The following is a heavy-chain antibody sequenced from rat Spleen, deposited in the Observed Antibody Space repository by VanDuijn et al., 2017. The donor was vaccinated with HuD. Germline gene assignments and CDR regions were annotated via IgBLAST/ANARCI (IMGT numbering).Heavy chain of an antibody. CDR1: GFTFSDYY. D-gene: IGHD4-3*01. CDR3: AREDHGVDY. CDR2: ISYEGTST. J-gene: IGHJ2*01. V-gene: IGHV5-22*01. Sequence: EVQLVESGGGLVQPGRSMKLSCAASGFTFSDYYMAWVRQAPKKGLEWVASISYEGTSTYYGDSVKGRFTISRDNAKSTLYLQMNSLRSEDTAIYYCAREDHGVDYWGQGVMVTVSS.